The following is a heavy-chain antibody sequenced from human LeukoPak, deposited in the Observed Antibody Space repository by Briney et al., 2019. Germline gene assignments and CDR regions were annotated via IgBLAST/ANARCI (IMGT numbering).Heavy chain of an antibody. Sequence: PGRSLRLSCAASGFTFSSYGMHWVPQAPGKGLEWVAVIWYDGSNKYYADSVKGRFTISRDNSKNTLYLQMNSLRAEDTAVYYCARDSPHIARVVPAAIYPDYWGQGTLVTVSS. J-gene: IGHJ4*02. D-gene: IGHD2-2*02. CDR2: IWYDGSNK. CDR3: ARDSPHIARVVPAAIYPDY. V-gene: IGHV3-33*01. CDR1: GFTFSSYG.